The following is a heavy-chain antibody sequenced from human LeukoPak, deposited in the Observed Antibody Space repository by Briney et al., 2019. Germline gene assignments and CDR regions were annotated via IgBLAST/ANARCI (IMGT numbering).Heavy chain of an antibody. Sequence: GSSVTVSCKASGGTFSSYAISWVRQAPGQGLEWMGGIIPIFGTANYAQKFQGRVTITADESTSTAYMELSSLRSEDTAVYYCARQLYRVSGRYNWNEADGYYYYMDVWGKGTTVTVSS. V-gene: IGHV1-69*01. D-gene: IGHD1-20*01. J-gene: IGHJ6*03. CDR1: GGTFSSYA. CDR2: IIPIFGTA. CDR3: ARQLYRVSGRYNWNEADGYYYYMDV.